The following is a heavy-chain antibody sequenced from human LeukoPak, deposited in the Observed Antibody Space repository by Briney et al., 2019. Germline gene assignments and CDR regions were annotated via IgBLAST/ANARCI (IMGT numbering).Heavy chain of an antibody. J-gene: IGHJ4*02. CDR3: AKDSTYYYGSGSYRADLN. CDR1: GFTFSSYA. CDR2: ISGSGGST. D-gene: IGHD3-10*01. V-gene: IGHV3-23*01. Sequence: GGSLRLSCAASGFTFSSYAMSWVRQAPGKGLEWVSAISGSGGSTYYADSVKGRFTISRDNSKNTLYLQMNSLRAEDTAVYYCAKDSTYYYGSGSYRADLNGGQGTLVTVSS.